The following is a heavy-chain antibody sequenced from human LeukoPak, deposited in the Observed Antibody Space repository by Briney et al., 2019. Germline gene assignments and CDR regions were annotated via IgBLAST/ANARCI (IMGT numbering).Heavy chain of an antibody. V-gene: IGHV3-43*02. CDR1: GFTFDDYA. CDR2: ISGDGGST. D-gene: IGHD3-10*01. CDR3: AKGEYSSSGYYYGSGLDVDY. Sequence: PSGGSLRLSCAASGFTFDDYAMHWVRHAPGKGLEWVSLISGDGGSTYYADSVKGRFTISGDNSKNSLYLQMYSLRTEDTALYYCAKGEYSSSGYYYGSGLDVDYWGQGTLVTVSS. J-gene: IGHJ4*02.